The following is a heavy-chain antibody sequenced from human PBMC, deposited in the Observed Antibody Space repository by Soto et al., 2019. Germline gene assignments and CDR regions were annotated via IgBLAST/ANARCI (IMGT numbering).Heavy chain of an antibody. CDR2: IRYDGSNK. Sequence: GGSLRLSCAASGFTFSSYGMHWVRQAPGKGLEWVAVIRYDGSNKYYADSVKGRFTISRKNSKNTLYLQMNSRRAEDTAVYYWGRGEVYVVFDIGGQGKMVTVSS. D-gene: IGHD3-10*02. CDR3: GRGEVYVVFDI. V-gene: IGHV3-33*01. CDR1: GFTFSSYG. J-gene: IGHJ3*02.